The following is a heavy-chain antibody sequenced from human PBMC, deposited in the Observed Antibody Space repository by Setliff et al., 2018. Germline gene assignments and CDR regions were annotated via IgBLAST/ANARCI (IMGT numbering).Heavy chain of an antibody. D-gene: IGHD1-26*01. CDR3: ARKGWELLYYFDY. Sequence: GSLRLSCAASGFSFSTYWMHWVRQAPGQGLVWVARISTDGSSITYADSVKGRFTISRDNTRNTLYLQMNSLRAEDTAVYYCARKGWELLYYFDYWGQGTLVTVSS. V-gene: IGHV3-74*03. CDR1: GFSFSTYW. J-gene: IGHJ4*02. CDR2: ISTDGSSI.